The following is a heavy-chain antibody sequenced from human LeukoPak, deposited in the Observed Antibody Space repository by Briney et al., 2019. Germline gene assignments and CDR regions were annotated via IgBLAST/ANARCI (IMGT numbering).Heavy chain of an antibody. J-gene: IGHJ4*02. D-gene: IGHD3-10*01. CDR1: GFTVSSNY. CDR2: IYTSGST. CDR3: ARDRAMYYFDY. Sequence: GGSLRLSCAASGFTVSSNYMSWVRQAPGKGLEWVSLIYTSGSTYYADSVKGRFTISRDNAKNTLYLQMNSLRAEDTAVYYCARDRAMYYFDYWGLGTLVTVSS. V-gene: IGHV3-53*01.